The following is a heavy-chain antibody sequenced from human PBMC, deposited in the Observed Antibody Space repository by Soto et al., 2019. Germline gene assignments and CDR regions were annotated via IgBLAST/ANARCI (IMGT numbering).Heavy chain of an antibody. D-gene: IGHD3-9*01. CDR1: GYIFTDHL. J-gene: IGHJ4*02. V-gene: IGHV1-2*02. CDR2: VHPDSGGT. Sequence: ASVKVSCKTSGYIFTDHLIHWVRQSPGQGLQWVGWVHPDSGGTNVVQAFQDRVTMTADTSITTAYMDLARLRPDDTAVYYCARDEGGYDILTGYYKAHHFDYWGQGVLVTVSS. CDR3: ARDEGGYDILTGYYKAHHFDY.